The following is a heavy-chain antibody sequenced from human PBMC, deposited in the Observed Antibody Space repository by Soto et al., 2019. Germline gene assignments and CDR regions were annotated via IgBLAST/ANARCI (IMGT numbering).Heavy chain of an antibody. CDR3: ARGRDQPPVGLYFDS. Sequence: ASVKVSCKASGYTFTSYYMHWVRQAPGQGLEWMGIINPSGGSTSYAQKFQDRVTISADVSTGTAYMELTNLRFDDTAVYYCARGRDQPPVGLYFDSWGEGTRVTVSS. V-gene: IGHV1-46*01. CDR1: GYTFTSYY. D-gene: IGHD1-26*01. CDR2: INPSGGST. J-gene: IGHJ4*02.